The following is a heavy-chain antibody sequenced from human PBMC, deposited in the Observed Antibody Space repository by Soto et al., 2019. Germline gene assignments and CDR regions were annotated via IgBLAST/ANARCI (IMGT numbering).Heavy chain of an antibody. D-gene: IGHD6-13*01. CDR2: IIPIFGTA. CDR3: ARWIAAAENWFDP. Sequence: SVKVSFKASGGTFSSYAISWVRQAPGQGLEWMGGIIPIFGTANYAQKFQGRVTITADESTSTAYMELSSLRSEDTAVYYCARWIAAAENWFDPWGQGTLVTVSS. J-gene: IGHJ5*02. CDR1: GGTFSSYA. V-gene: IGHV1-69*13.